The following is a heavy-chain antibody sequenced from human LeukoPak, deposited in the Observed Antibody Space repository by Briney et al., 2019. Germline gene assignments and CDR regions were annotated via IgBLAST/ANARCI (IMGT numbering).Heavy chain of an antibody. CDR3: ARGDFQYDSGSILPFDL. Sequence: GASVKVSCKASGYTFTIYHINWVRQATGQGLEWMGWRSAKSGGSGYAQKFQGRVTMSRDTSITTEYMGFSSLTFEDAAVNSCARGDFQYDSGSILPFDLWAQETMLTVSS. J-gene: IGHJ3*01. V-gene: IGHV1-8*01. D-gene: IGHD3-10*01. CDR1: GYTFTIYH. CDR2: RSAKSGGS.